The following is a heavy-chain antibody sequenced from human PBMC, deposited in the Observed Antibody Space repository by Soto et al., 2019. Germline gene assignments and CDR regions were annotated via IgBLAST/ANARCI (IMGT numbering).Heavy chain of an antibody. D-gene: IGHD2-2*01. Sequence: QVQLVQSGAEVKKPGSSVKVSCKASGGTFSRYSITWVRQAPGHGLEWIGRIIPIFGIPTYAQKFQGRVTITADEFTSTAYMELRSLRSDDTALYYCAREDRDRETGLVPAAIDGMDVWGQGTTVTVSS. CDR2: IIPIFGIP. V-gene: IGHV1-69*08. CDR3: AREDRDRETGLVPAAIDGMDV. J-gene: IGHJ6*02. CDR1: GGTFSRYS.